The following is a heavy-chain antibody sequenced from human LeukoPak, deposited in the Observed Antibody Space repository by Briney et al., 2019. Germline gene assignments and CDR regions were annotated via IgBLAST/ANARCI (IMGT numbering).Heavy chain of an antibody. CDR1: GFTFSSYA. D-gene: IGHD2-2*01. CDR2: IRFDESTK. Sequence: GGSLRLSCAASGFTFSSYAMHWVRQAPGKGLEWVAFIRFDESTKYYVDSVKGRFTISRDNSKNTLFLQMNSLRAEDTAVYYCATTQRGYCTSTSCPAFDYWGQGTLVTVSS. J-gene: IGHJ4*02. CDR3: ATTQRGYCTSTSCPAFDY. V-gene: IGHV3-30*02.